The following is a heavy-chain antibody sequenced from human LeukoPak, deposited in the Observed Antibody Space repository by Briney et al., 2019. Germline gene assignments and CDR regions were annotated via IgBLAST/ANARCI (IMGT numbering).Heavy chain of an antibody. Sequence: GGSLRLSCAASGFIFSNYGFHWVRQAPGKGLEWVALIWSDGSKKYYTDSVKGRFTISRDDSKNTLFPQMNSLRAEDMAVYYCARDIGTWPNSLFDYWGQGNLVTVSS. CDR1: GFIFSNYG. V-gene: IGHV3-33*01. J-gene: IGHJ4*02. CDR2: IWSDGSKK. D-gene: IGHD4-23*01. CDR3: ARDIGTWPNSLFDY.